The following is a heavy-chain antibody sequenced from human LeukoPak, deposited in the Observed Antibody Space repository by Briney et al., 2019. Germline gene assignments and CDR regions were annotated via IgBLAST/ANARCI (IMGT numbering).Heavy chain of an antibody. CDR1: GFPFSSSG. CDR2: ISSSVYI. J-gene: IGHJ6*04. CDR3: AELGITMIGGV. V-gene: IGHV3-21*01. D-gene: IGHD3-10*02. Sequence: GGSLRLSCAASGFPFSSSGMNWVRQAPGKGLEWVSSISSSVYINYADSVKGRFTVSRDNAKNSLYLQMNSLRAEDTAVYYCAELGITMIGGVWGKGTTVTISS.